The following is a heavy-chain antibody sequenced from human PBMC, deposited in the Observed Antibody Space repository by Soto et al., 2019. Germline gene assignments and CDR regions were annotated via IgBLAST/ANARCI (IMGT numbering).Heavy chain of an antibody. V-gene: IGHV4-39*07. CDR2: IFYSGGT. J-gene: IGHJ4*02. CDR3: ARNDYNGYYFDY. CDR1: GGSILDSTYY. D-gene: IGHD4-4*01. Sequence: SETLSLTCTVSGGSILDSTYYWAWIRQSPGKGLEWIGTIFYSGGTSYTPSLKSRVTMSVDTSNNQFSLKLSSVTAADAAVYYCARNDYNGYYFDYWGQGTLVTVSS.